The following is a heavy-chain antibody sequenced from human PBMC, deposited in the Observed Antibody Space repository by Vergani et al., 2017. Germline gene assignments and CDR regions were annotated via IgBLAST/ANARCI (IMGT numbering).Heavy chain of an antibody. J-gene: IGHJ4*02. Sequence: QVQLVESGGGVVQRGGSLRPSCATSGFTLSNYDMQWIRQGPGKGLEFVAFIQFDGSNQYYADSVKGRFTLSRDFSKNTLYLQMNSLRTDDTATYYCAKHFRGWSIDYWGQGTQFIVSS. CDR2: IQFDGSNQ. D-gene: IGHD3-3*01. V-gene: IGHV3-30*02. CDR3: AKHFRGWSIDY. CDR1: GFTLSNYD.